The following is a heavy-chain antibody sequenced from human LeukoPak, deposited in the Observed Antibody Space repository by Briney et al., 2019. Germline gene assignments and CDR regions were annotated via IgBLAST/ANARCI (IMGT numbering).Heavy chain of an antibody. Sequence: GGSLRLSCTASGFTFSDCYMSWIRQAPGKGLEWVSYITNRGTYTNYADSVKGRFTISRDNAKNSLFLQMNDLGAEDTAVYYCAVALSGSYVYYHTMDVWGQGTTVTVSS. CDR3: AVALSGSYVYYHTMDV. CDR2: ITNRGTYT. J-gene: IGHJ6*02. CDR1: GFTFSDCY. D-gene: IGHD3-10*01. V-gene: IGHV3-11*06.